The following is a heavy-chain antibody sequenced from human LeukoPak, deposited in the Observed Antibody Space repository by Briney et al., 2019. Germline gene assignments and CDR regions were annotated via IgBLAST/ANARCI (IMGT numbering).Heavy chain of an antibody. CDR2: IYYSGST. Sequence: SQTLSLTCTVSGGSISSGGYYWSWIRQHPGKGLEWIVYIYYSGSTYYNPSLKSRVTISVDTSKNQFSLKLSSVTAADTAVYYCARANWNFANENYGMDVWGQGTTVTVSS. CDR1: GGSISSGGYY. J-gene: IGHJ6*02. V-gene: IGHV4-31*03. CDR3: ARANWNFANENYGMDV. D-gene: IGHD1-7*01.